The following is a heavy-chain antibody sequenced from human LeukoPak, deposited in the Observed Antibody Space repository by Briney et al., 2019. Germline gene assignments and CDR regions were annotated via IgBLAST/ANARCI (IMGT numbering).Heavy chain of an antibody. Sequence: GGSLRLSCAVSGFNFGSFAMHWVRQAPGKGLEWVALISYDASIKYYADSVKGRFTISRDNSRNTLFLQMSTLSAEDTAIYYCARALTTSHYFDSWGQGTLVTVSS. CDR3: ARALTTSHYFDS. CDR1: GFNFGSFA. D-gene: IGHD4-4*01. V-gene: IGHV3-30-3*01. CDR2: ISYDASIK. J-gene: IGHJ4*02.